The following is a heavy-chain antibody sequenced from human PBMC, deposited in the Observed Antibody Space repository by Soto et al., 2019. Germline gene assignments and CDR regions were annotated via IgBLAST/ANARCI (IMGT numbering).Heavy chain of an antibody. D-gene: IGHD3-22*01. J-gene: IGHJ3*01. V-gene: IGHV3-48*01. CDR1: GFTFRNYG. CDR3: ARDQLYYNDISGRPLNAFDV. CDR2: IGIGSSTK. Sequence: GRSLRLSCAASGFTFRNYGMNWVRQAPGKGLEWVSYIGIGSSTKYYADSVKGRFTISRDNAKNSLYLQMNSLRAEDTAVYYCARDQLYYNDISGRPLNAFDVWGQGKMVTGSS.